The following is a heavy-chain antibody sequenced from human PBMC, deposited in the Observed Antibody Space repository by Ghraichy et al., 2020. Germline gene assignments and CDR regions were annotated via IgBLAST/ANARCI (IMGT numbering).Heavy chain of an antibody. CDR2: IYYSGST. CDR1: GGSISSSSYY. J-gene: IGHJ5*02. Sequence: SETLSLTCTVSGGSISSSSYYWGWIRQPPGKGLEWIGSIYYSGSTYYNPSLKSRVTISVDTSKNQFSLKLSSVTAADTAVYYCARDILGRGWFDPWGQGTLVTVSS. V-gene: IGHV4-39*07. D-gene: IGHD3-9*01. CDR3: ARDILGRGWFDP.